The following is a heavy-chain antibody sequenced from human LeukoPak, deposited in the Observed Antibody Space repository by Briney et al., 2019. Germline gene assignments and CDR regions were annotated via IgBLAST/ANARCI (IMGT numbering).Heavy chain of an antibody. CDR3: ARAGGTYYGIAFDI. CDR2: IKSDGINT. D-gene: IGHD1-26*01. V-gene: IGHV3-74*01. CDR1: GSTFSNYW. Sequence: PGGSLRLSCAASGSTFSNYWMHWVRQAPGKGLVWVSRIKSDGINTSYADSVKGRFTISRDNAKNSLYLQMNSLRAEDTAVYYCARAGGTYYGIAFDIWGQGTMVTVSS. J-gene: IGHJ3*02.